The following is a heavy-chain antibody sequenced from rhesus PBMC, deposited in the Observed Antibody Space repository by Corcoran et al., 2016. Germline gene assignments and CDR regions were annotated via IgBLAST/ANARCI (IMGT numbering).Heavy chain of an antibody. V-gene: IGHV4-106*01. CDR2: IYGSGGGT. Sequence: QVQLQESGPGLVKPSETLSLTCAVSGGSISDDYYWSWIRQPPGKGLEWIGSIYGSGGGTNYNPSLKYRVTISIDTSKNQFSLKLSSVTAADTAVYYCARSDQYCTSTTCYAAGGDAFDFWGQGLRVTVSS. J-gene: IGHJ3*01. CDR1: GGSISDDYY. D-gene: IGHD2-2*01. CDR3: ARSDQYCTSTTCYAAGGDAFDF.